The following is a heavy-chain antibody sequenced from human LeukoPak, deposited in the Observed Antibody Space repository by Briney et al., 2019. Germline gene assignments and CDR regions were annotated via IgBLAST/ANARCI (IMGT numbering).Heavy chain of an antibody. V-gene: IGHV3-23*01. J-gene: IGHJ4*02. CDR3: ARVVPPTDYGSGNYFWDPYYFDY. CDR1: GFTFSSYG. D-gene: IGHD3-10*01. CDR2: ISGSGGST. Sequence: GGSPRLSCAASGFTFSSYGMSWVRQAPGKGLEWVSAISGSGGSTYYADSVKGRFTTSRDNSKNTLYLQMNSLRAEDTAVYYCARVVPPTDYGSGNYFWDPYYFDYWGQGTLVTVSS.